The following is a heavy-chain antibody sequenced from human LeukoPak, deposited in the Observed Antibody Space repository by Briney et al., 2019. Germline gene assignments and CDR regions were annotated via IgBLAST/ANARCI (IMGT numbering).Heavy chain of an antibody. CDR1: GFTFSSYG. CDR3: AKEEGDYYDSSGYYFD. D-gene: IGHD3-22*01. V-gene: IGHV3-30*18. J-gene: IGHJ4*02. CDR2: ISYDGSNK. Sequence: GGSLRLSCAASGFTFSSYGMHWVRQAPGKGLEWVAVISYDGSNKYYADSVKGRFTISRDNSKNTLYLQMNSLRAEDTAVYYCAKEEGDYYDSSGYYFDWGQGTLVTVSS.